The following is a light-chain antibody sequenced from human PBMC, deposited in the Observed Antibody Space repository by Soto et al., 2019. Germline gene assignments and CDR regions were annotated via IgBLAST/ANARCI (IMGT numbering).Light chain of an antibody. V-gene: IGKV1-5*03. CDR2: KAS. CDR1: QTISSW. J-gene: IGKJ2*01. CDR3: QQYDHPPYT. Sequence: DIQMTQSPSTLSGSVGDRVTITCRASQTISSWLAWYQQKPGKAPKLLIYKASTLKSGVPSRFSGSGSGTDFSLTVDSLQPEDTATYYCQQYDHPPYTFGQGTKLEIK.